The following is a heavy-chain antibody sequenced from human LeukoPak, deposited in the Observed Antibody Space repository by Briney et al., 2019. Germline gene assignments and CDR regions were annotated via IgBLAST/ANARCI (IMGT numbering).Heavy chain of an antibody. Sequence: SVKVSCKASGGTFSSYAISWVRQAPGQGLEWMGGIIPIFGTANYAQKFQGRVTMTRDTSTSTVYMELSSLRSEDTAVYYCARDYYDPWDYYYGMDVWGQGTTVTVSS. CDR3: ARDYYDPWDYYYGMDV. CDR1: GGTFSSYA. V-gene: IGHV1-69*05. D-gene: IGHD3-22*01. CDR2: IIPIFGTA. J-gene: IGHJ6*02.